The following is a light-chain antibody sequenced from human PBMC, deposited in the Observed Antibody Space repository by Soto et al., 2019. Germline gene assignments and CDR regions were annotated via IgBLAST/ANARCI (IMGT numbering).Light chain of an antibody. V-gene: IGLV2-14*01. J-gene: IGLJ1*01. Sequence: QSALTQPASGSGSLGQSITISCSGTSSDVGGYNYVSWYQQHPGKAPKLMIYDVSNRPSGVSNRFSGSKSGNTASLTISGLQAEDEADYYCSSYTSSSTLYVFGTGTKVTVL. CDR2: DVS. CDR3: SSYTSSSTLYV. CDR1: SSDVGGYNY.